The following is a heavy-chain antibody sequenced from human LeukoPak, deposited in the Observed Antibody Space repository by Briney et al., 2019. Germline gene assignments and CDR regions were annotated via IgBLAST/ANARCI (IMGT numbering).Heavy chain of an antibody. CDR1: GFTFSDYY. Sequence: GRSLRLSCAASGFTFSDYYMSWIRQAPGKWLEWISYMSSSISYTNHADSVKGRFTISRDNAKTSLYLQMNSLRAEDTAVYYCARDTKRFQKYYFDYWGQGNLVTVSS. V-gene: IGHV3-11*06. CDR2: MSSSISYT. D-gene: IGHD3-3*01. CDR3: ARDTKRFQKYYFDY. J-gene: IGHJ4*02.